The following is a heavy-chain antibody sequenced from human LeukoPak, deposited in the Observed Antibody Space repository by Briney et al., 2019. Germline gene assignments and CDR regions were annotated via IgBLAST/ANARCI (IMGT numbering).Heavy chain of an antibody. J-gene: IGHJ5*02. Sequence: SETLSLTCAVYGGSFSSYYWSWIRQPPGKGLEWIGEINHSGSTNYNPSLKSRVTISVDTSKNQFSLKLSSVTAADTAVYYCARDRDRQDIVVVVAATAFDPWGQGTLVTVSS. CDR1: GGSFSSYY. CDR3: ARDRDRQDIVVVVAATAFDP. D-gene: IGHD2-15*01. CDR2: INHSGST. V-gene: IGHV4-34*01.